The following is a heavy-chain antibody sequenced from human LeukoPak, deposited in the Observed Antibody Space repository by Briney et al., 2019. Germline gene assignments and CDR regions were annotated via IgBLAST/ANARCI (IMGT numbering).Heavy chain of an antibody. CDR2: IYYSGST. J-gene: IGHJ6*02. Sequence: SETLSLTCTVSGGSITSSTSYWGWIRQPPGKGLEWIGTIYYSGSTYYNPSLKSRATMSVDTSKNQFSLKLSSVTAADTAVYYCARDQIEMATIMDYYYGMDVWGQGTTVTVSS. CDR3: ARDQIEMATIMDYYYGMDV. D-gene: IGHD5-24*01. CDR1: GGSITSSTSY. V-gene: IGHV4-39*02.